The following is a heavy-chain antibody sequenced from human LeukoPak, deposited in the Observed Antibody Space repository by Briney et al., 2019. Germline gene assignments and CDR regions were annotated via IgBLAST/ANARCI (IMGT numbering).Heavy chain of an antibody. D-gene: IGHD6-19*01. CDR1: GGSISSYY. V-gene: IGHV4-4*07. CDR3: AKGGAKQFLVNWYFDL. J-gene: IGHJ2*01. CDR2: IYTSGST. Sequence: PSETLSLTCTVSGGSISSYYWSWIRQPAGKGLEWIGRIYTSGSTNHNPSLKSRVTMSVDTSKNQFSLKLSSVTAADTAIYYCAKGGAKQFLVNWYFDLWGRGTLVTVSS.